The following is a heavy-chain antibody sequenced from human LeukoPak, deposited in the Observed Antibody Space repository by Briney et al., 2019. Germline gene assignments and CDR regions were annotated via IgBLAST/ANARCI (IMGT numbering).Heavy chain of an antibody. CDR1: GFTFSTYW. J-gene: IGHJ4*02. CDR2: IKQDGSEK. CDR3: AREGRGWYYFDY. D-gene: IGHD6-19*01. V-gene: IGHV3-7*05. Sequence: GGSLRLSCAASGFTFSTYWLCWVRQAPGKGLEWVANIKQDGSEKYYVDSVKGRFTISRDNAKNSLYLQMNSLRAEDTAVYYCAREGRGWYYFDYWGQGTLVTVSS.